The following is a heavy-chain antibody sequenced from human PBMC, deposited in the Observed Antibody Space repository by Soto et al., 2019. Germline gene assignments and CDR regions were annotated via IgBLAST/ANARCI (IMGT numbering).Heavy chain of an antibody. CDR2: IYYSGST. J-gene: IGHJ6*02. CDR3: ARPPPRYGSEERDYGMDV. V-gene: IGHV4-39*01. D-gene: IGHD3-10*01. CDR1: GGSISSSSYY. Sequence: QLQLQESGPGLVKPSETLSLTCTVSGGSISSSSYYWGWIRQPPGKGLEWIGSIYYSGSTYYNPSLKSRVTISVDTSKNQFSLKLSSVTAADTAVYYCARPPPRYGSEERDYGMDVWGQGTTVTVSS.